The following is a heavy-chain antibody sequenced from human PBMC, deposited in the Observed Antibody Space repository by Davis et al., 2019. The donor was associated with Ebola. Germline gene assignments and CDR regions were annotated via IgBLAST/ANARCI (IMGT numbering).Heavy chain of an antibody. D-gene: IGHD2-2*01. Sequence: PGGSLSLSCAVYGGSLSGYYWTWIRQPPATGLEWIGEIDHSGRSTCSSSLKSRVTISVDTSRNQFSLKVTSVTAADTAVYYCVRYCSSTTCNLLDPWGQGSLVIVSS. V-gene: IGHV4-34*01. CDR1: GGSLSGYY. J-gene: IGHJ5*02. CDR3: VRYCSSTTCNLLDP. CDR2: IDHSGRS.